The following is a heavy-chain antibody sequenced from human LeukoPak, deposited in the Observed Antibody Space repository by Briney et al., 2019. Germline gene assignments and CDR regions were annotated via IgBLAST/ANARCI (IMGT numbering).Heavy chain of an antibody. CDR2: LNPDSGGT. Sequence: ASVKVSCKASGYTFTGYYLHWVRQAPGQGLEWMGWLNPDSGGTNYAQKFQGRVTMTRDTSISTAYVELISLRSDDTAVYFCARGLAQWLIDFDYWGQGTLVTVSS. D-gene: IGHD6-19*01. CDR3: ARGLAQWLIDFDY. CDR1: GYTFTGYY. J-gene: IGHJ4*02. V-gene: IGHV1-2*02.